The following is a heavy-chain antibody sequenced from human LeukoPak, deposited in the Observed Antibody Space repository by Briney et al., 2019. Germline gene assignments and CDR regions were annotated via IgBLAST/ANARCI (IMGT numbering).Heavy chain of an antibody. V-gene: IGHV3-23*01. CDR3: ARGGYVSFDY. J-gene: IGHJ4*02. Sequence: GSLRLSCVTSGLIFSTYDMSWVRQAPGKGLEWVSGITANTRGSITYYADSVKGRFTISRDSSKDTLYLQMNSLRAEDTAVYFCARGGYVSFDYWGQGTLVTVSS. D-gene: IGHD3-16*01. CDR1: GLIFSTYD. CDR2: ITANTRGSIT.